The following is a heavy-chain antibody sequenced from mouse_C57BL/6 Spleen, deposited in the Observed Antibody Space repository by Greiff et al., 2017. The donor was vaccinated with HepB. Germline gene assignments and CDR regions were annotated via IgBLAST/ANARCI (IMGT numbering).Heavy chain of an antibody. V-gene: IGHV5-17*01. CDR2: ISSGSSTI. Sequence: EVMLVESGGGLVKPGGSLKLSCAASGFTFSDYGMHWVRQAPEKGLEWVAYISSGSSTIYYADTVKGRFTISRDNAKNTLFLQMTSLRSEDTAMYYCARPEEDYLFAYWGQGTLVTVSA. CDR1: GFTFSDYG. D-gene: IGHD1-1*01. J-gene: IGHJ3*01. CDR3: ARPEEDYLFAY.